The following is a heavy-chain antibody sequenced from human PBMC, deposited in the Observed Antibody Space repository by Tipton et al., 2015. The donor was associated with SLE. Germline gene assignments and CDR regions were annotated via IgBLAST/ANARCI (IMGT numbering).Heavy chain of an antibody. D-gene: IGHD2-2*01. CDR3: ARDGLGYCSSTSCLNWFDP. V-gene: IGHV1-18*01. CDR1: GYTFTSYG. Sequence: QVQLVQSGAEVKKPGASVKVSRKASGYTFTSYGISWVRQAPGQGLEWMGWISAYNGNTNYAQKLQGRVTMTTDTSTSTAYMELRSLRSDDTAVYYCARDGLGYCSSTSCLNWFDPWGQGTLVTVSS. CDR2: ISAYNGNT. J-gene: IGHJ5*02.